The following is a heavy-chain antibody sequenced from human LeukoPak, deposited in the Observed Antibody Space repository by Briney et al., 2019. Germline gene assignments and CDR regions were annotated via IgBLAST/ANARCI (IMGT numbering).Heavy chain of an antibody. J-gene: IGHJ3*02. CDR2: IYSGGST. CDR3: AREISRTGAFDI. V-gene: IGHV3-66*02. Sequence: GGSLRLSCAASGFTLSSYNMNWVRQAPGKGLEWVSVIYSGGSTYYADSVKGRFTISRDNSKNTLYLQMNSLRAEDTAVYYCAREISRTGAFDIWGQETMVTVSS. CDR1: GFTLSSYN. D-gene: IGHD3-3*02.